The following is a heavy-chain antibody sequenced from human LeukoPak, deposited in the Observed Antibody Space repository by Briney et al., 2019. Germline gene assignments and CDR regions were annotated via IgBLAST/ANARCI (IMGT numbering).Heavy chain of an antibody. CDR3: ALRQWELDY. J-gene: IGHJ4*02. CDR2: FNPSGSST. Sequence: ASVKVSCKASGYTFTSFYMHWVRQAPGQGLEWMGIFNPSGSSTTYAQKFQGRVTMTRDTSTSIVYMELSSLGSEDAAVYYCALRQWELDYWGQGTLVTVSS. V-gene: IGHV1-46*01. D-gene: IGHD1-26*01. CDR1: GYTFTSFY.